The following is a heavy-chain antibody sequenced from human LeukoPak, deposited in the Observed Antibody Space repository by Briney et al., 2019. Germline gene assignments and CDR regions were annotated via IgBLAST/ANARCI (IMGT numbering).Heavy chain of an antibody. D-gene: IGHD3-10*01. J-gene: IGHJ4*02. V-gene: IGHV3-30*02. Sequence: GGSLRLSCAASGFTFSGYGMHWVRQAPGKGLEWVAFIQYDANNKYYAESVKGRFTISRDNSKNTLYLQMNSLRAEDTAVYYCARDRPTYYYGSGSSYYFDYWGQGTLVTVSS. CDR1: GFTFSGYG. CDR3: ARDRPTYYYGSGSSYYFDY. CDR2: IQYDANNK.